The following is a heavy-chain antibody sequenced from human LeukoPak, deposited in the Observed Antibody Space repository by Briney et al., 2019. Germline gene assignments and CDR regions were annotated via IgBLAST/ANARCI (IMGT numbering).Heavy chain of an antibody. J-gene: IGHJ4*02. Sequence: PSETLSLTCTVSGGSISSSSYYWGWIRQPPGKGLEWIGSIYYSGSTYYNPSLKSRVTISVDTSKNQFSLKLSSVTAADTAVYYCARLQIQLWLRSDYRGQGTLVTVSS. CDR3: ARLQIQLWLRSDY. CDR2: IYYSGST. V-gene: IGHV4-39*01. CDR1: GGSISSSSYY. D-gene: IGHD5-18*01.